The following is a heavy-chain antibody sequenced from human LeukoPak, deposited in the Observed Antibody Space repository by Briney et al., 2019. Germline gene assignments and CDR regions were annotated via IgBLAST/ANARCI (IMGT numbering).Heavy chain of an antibody. CDR3: ASPTGSWSGYWDAYYFDY. D-gene: IGHD3-3*01. V-gene: IGHV3-21*01. J-gene: IGHJ4*02. CDR2: ISSSSYI. Sequence: GGSLRLSCAASGFTFSSYSMNWVRQAPGKGLEWVSSISSSSYIYYADSVKGRFTISRDNAKNSLYLQMNSLRAEDTAVYYCASPTGSWSGYWDAYYFDYWGQGTLVTVSS. CDR1: GFTFSSYS.